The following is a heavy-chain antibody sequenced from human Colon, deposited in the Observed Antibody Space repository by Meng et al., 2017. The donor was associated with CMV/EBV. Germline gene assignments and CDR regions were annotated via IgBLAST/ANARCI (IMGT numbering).Heavy chain of an antibody. D-gene: IGHD3-10*01. Sequence: VSGGSFISGGYYWSWIRQQPGKGLEWIGYIYYTGSSFYNPSLKSRVTISVDTSKNQFSLNLSSVTAADTAVYYCANAGRFGESLGDYWGQGILVTVSS. CDR3: ANAGRFGESLGDY. CDR1: GGSFISGGYY. CDR2: IYYTGSS. J-gene: IGHJ4*02. V-gene: IGHV4-31*02.